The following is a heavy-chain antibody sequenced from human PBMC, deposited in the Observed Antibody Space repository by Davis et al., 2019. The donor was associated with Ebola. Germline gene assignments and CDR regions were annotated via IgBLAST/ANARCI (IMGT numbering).Heavy chain of an antibody. V-gene: IGHV5-10-1*01. CDR3: ARQESLYGWSDY. Sequence: GESLKISCKGSGYSFTSYWISWVRQMPGKGLEWMGRIDPSDSYTNYSPSFQGHVTISADKSINTAYLQWRSLRASDTAIYYCARQESLYGWSDYWGQGTLVTVSS. D-gene: IGHD2-8*01. CDR2: IDPSDSYT. CDR1: GYSFTSYW. J-gene: IGHJ4*02.